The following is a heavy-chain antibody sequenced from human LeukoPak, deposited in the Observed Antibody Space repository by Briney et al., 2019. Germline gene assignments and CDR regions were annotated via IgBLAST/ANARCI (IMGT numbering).Heavy chain of an antibody. CDR1: GYSLSGMS. D-gene: IGHD2-8*01. V-gene: IGHV1-24*01. J-gene: IGHJ3*01. CDR2: SDSEDGDP. CDR3: ASGNEVTLEGFAL. Sequence: GASVKVSCKVAGYSLSGMSVHWIRQAPGRGLEWMGSSDSEDGDPVYAQKFEGRLTMTEDTSTDTAYMDLSSLRFEDTAVYYCASGNEVTLEGFALWGQGTMVTVSS.